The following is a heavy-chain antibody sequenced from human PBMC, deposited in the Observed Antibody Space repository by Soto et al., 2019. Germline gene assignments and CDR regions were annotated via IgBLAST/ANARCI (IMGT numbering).Heavy chain of an antibody. Sequence: SETLSLTCAVSGGSISSSNWWSWVRQPPGKGLEWIGEIYHSGSTNYNPSLKSRVTISVDKSKSQFSLKLSSVTAADTAVYYCARDMHAGFTHYFDPWGQGTLVTVSS. CDR1: GGSISSSNW. V-gene: IGHV4-4*02. J-gene: IGHJ5*02. CDR3: ARDMHAGFTHYFDP. CDR2: IYHSGST. D-gene: IGHD1-26*01.